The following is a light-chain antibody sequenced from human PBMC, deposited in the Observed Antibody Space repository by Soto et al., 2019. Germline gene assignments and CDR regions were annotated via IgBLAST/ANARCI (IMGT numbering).Light chain of an antibody. CDR1: QSVRRY. Sequence: DSHINEAPACLSASVGERESITTRASQSVRRYFTWYQQKPGSAPKPLIYAASTLQSGVPSRFRGSGSGTDFALTISSLQPEDFGTYYCQQSYRTPGTFGQGTMVDIK. CDR3: QQSYRTPGT. J-gene: IGKJ1*01. CDR2: AAS. V-gene: IGKV1-39*01.